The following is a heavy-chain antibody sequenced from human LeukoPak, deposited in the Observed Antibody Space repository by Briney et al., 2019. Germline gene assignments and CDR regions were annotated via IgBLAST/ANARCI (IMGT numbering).Heavy chain of an antibody. CDR2: IIPIFGTA. D-gene: IGHD3-10*01. V-gene: IGHV1-69*05. CDR3: ARDGMVRGVILPLGFDP. Sequence: SVKVSCKASGGTFSSYAISWVRQAPGQGIEWMGWIIPIFGTANYAQKFQGRVTITTDESTSTAYMELSSLRSEDTAVYYCARDGMVRGVILPLGFDPWGQGTLVTVSS. J-gene: IGHJ5*02. CDR1: GGTFSSYA.